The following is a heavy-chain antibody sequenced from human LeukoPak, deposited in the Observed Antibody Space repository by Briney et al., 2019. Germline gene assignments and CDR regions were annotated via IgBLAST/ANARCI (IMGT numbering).Heavy chain of an antibody. CDR1: GYTFTSYG. CDR2: ISAYNGNT. V-gene: IGHV1-18*01. J-gene: IGHJ4*02. CDR3: ARGNYCSGGSCYDGAFDY. D-gene: IGHD2-15*01. Sequence: ASVKVSCKASGYTFTSYGISWVRQPPGQGLEWMGLISAYNGNTNYAQKLQGRVTMTTDTSTSTAYMELRSLRSDDTAVYYCARGNYCSGGSCYDGAFDYWGQGTLVTVSS.